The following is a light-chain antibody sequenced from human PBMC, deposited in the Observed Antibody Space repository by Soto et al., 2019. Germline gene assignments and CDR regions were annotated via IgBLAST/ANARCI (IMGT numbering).Light chain of an antibody. CDR2: AAS. V-gene: IGKV3-15*01. Sequence: TQSPSFLSASVGDRVTISCRASQDMSNLAWYQQKPGQAPRLLIYAASTRATGIPVRFSGSGSETEFTLTIRSLQSEDFALYYCHQYNNWPWTFGQGTKVDI. CDR1: QDMSN. CDR3: HQYNNWPWT. J-gene: IGKJ1*01.